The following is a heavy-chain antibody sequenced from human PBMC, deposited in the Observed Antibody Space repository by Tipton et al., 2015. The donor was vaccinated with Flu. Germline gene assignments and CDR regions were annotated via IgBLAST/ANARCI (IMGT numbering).Heavy chain of an antibody. J-gene: IGHJ6*02. Sequence: QVQLVQSGAEVKKPGSSVKVSCKASGGTFSSYAISWVRQAPGQGLEWMGRIIPIFGTANYAQKFQGTVTITADESTSTAYMELSSLRSEDTAVYYCARDQVGWQQLVDDYYYYGMDVWGQGTTVTVSS. CDR1: GGTFSSYA. D-gene: IGHD6-13*01. CDR3: ARDQVGWQQLVDDYYYYGMDV. V-gene: IGHV1-69*18. CDR2: IIPIFGTA.